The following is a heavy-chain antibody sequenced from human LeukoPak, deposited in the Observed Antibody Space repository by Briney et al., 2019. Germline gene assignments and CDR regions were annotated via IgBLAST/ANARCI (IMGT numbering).Heavy chain of an antibody. Sequence: SETLSLTCAVYGGSFSGYYWSWIRQPAGKGLEWIGRIYTSESTNYDPSLKSRVTMSVDTSKNQFSLKLSFVTAADTAVYYCARAYDGDDAFDIWGQGTMVTVSS. J-gene: IGHJ3*02. CDR1: GGSFSGYY. CDR3: ARAYDGDDAFDI. D-gene: IGHD3-10*01. CDR2: IYTSEST. V-gene: IGHV4-59*10.